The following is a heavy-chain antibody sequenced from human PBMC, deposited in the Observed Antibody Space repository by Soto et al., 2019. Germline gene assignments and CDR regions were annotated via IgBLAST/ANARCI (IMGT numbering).Heavy chain of an antibody. Sequence: ASVKVSCKASGYTFTSYGISWVRQAPGQGLEWMGWISAYNGNTNYAQKLQGRVPMTTDTSTSTAYMELRSLRSDDTAVYYCASPSSTTVTTPEKYYGMDVWGQGTTVTVSS. CDR1: GYTFTSYG. J-gene: IGHJ6*02. V-gene: IGHV1-18*04. D-gene: IGHD4-4*01. CDR2: ISAYNGNT. CDR3: ASPSSTTVTTPEKYYGMDV.